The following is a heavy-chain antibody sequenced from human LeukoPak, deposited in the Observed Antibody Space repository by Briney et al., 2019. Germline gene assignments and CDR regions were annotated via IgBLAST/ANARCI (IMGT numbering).Heavy chain of an antibody. J-gene: IGHJ4*02. CDR3: ARGSFYCGADCY. CDR1: GYPFTSYY. V-gene: IGHV1-46*01. Sequence: ASVKVSCKASGYPFTSYYMHWVRQAPGQGLEWMGLINPSGGSTNYAQKFQGRVTTTRDMSTSTVYMELSSLRSEDTAVYYCARGSFYCGADCYWGQGTLVTVSS. CDR2: INPSGGST. D-gene: IGHD2-21*02.